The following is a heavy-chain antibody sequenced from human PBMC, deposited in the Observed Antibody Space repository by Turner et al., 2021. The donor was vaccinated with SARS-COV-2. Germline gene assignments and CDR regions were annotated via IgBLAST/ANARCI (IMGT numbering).Heavy chain of an antibody. J-gene: IGHJ6*02. V-gene: IGHV3-21*01. CDR2: MSSRSSYI. D-gene: IGHD3-3*01. CDR3: AREDDFWSGYHHYGMDV. CDR1: RCTFSSHS. Sequence: EVQLVESGGGVCTPGGYLGRPCAASRCTFSSHSMNWVREAPGKGLELVSFMSSRSSYIYYADSVKGRFTISRDNAKNSLYLQMNSLRAEDTAVYYCAREDDFWSGYHHYGMDVWGQGTTVTVSS.